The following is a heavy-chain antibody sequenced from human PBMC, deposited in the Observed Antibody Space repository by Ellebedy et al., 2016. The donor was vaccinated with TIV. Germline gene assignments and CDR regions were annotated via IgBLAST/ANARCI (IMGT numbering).Heavy chain of an antibody. CDR3: AREGGAGGRHFDY. V-gene: IGHV3-7*03. CDR1: GFTFSSYW. Sequence: PGGSLRLSCAASGFTFSSYWMSWVRQAPGKGLEWVANIKQDGSEKYYVDSVKGRFTISRDNAKNSLYLQMNSLRAEDTAVYYCAREGGAGGRHFDYWGQGTLVTVSS. J-gene: IGHJ4*02. D-gene: IGHD3-16*01. CDR2: IKQDGSEK.